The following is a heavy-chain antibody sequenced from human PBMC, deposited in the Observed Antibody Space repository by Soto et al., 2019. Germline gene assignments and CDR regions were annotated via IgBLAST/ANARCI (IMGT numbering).Heavy chain of an antibody. CDR3: ARDHVVVAATFRASYYAMDV. V-gene: IGHV3-30-3*01. CDR1: GFTFSSYA. CDR2: ISYDGSNK. Sequence: QVQLVESGGGVVQPGRSLRLSCAASGFTFSSYAMHWVRQAPGKGLEWVAVISYDGSNKYYADSVKGRFTISRDNSKNTLYLQMNSLRAEDTAVYYCARDHVVVAATFRASYYAMDVWGQGTTVTVSS. J-gene: IGHJ6*02. D-gene: IGHD2-15*01.